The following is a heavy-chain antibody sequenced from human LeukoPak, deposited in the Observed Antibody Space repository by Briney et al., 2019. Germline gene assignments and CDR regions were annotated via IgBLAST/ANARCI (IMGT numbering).Heavy chain of an antibody. Sequence: SETLSLTCTVSSDSISSGSYYWGWIRQPPGKGLEWIGSIYYSESTYYNPSLKSRVTISVDTSKNQFSLKLSSVTAADTAVYYCARHAVRSGDGYNLRLGWFDPWGQGTLVTVSS. D-gene: IGHD5-24*01. J-gene: IGHJ5*02. CDR2: IYYSEST. CDR1: SDSISSGSYY. CDR3: ARHAVRSGDGYNLRLGWFDP. V-gene: IGHV4-39*01.